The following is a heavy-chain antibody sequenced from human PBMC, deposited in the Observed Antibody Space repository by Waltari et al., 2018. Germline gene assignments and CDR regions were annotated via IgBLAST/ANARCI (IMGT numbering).Heavy chain of an antibody. CDR1: GGSISSHF. CDR2: ISYSGST. CDR3: ARGGALLWWSGWFDP. J-gene: IGHJ5*02. Sequence: QVQLQASGPGLVKPSETLSLTCTVSGGSISSHFWSWFRQPPWQGLAWLGEISYSGSTNYNPSLKSRVTISVDTSKNQFSLKLSSVTAADTAVYYCARGGALLWWSGWFDPWGQGTLVTVSS. V-gene: IGHV4-59*11. D-gene: IGHD2-21*01.